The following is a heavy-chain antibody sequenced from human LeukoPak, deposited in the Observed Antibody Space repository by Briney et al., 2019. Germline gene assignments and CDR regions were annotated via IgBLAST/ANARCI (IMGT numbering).Heavy chain of an antibody. D-gene: IGHD3-10*01. CDR1: GFTFSSYA. CDR3: APYGSGSYYQRGDY. Sequence: PGGSLRLSCAASGFTFSSYAMSWVRQAPGKGLEWVSAISGSGGSTYYADSVKGRFTISRDNSKNTLYLQMNSLRAEDTAVYYCAPYGSGSYYQRGDYWGQGTLVTVSS. V-gene: IGHV3-23*01. J-gene: IGHJ4*02. CDR2: ISGSGGST.